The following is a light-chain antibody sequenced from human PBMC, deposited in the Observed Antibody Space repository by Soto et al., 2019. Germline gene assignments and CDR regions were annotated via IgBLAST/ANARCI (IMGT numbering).Light chain of an antibody. CDR2: AND. CDR3: AAWDDSLNGPV. Sequence: QPVLTQPPSASAAPGQRVTISCSGSSSNIGSNAVNWYQHFPGTAPKLLLFANDRRPSGVPDRVSGSTSGTSASLAISGLQSGDEADYYCAAWDDSLNGPVFGGGTKVTVL. V-gene: IGLV1-44*01. J-gene: IGLJ2*01. CDR1: SSNIGSNA.